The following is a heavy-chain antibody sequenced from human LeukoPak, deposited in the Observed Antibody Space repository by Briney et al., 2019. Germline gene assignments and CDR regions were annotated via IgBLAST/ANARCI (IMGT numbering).Heavy chain of an antibody. J-gene: IGHJ5*01. CDR3: ARERAVPRWFDS. CDR1: DDSISSGGNY. D-gene: IGHD3-10*01. Sequence: SETLSLTCTVSDDSISSGGNYWNWIRQHPGKGLEWIGYIYYSGTTYYNPSLKSRVTISIDTSKKQFSLQLSSVTAADTAVYYCARERAVPRWFDSWGQGTLVTVSS. V-gene: IGHV4-31*03. CDR2: IYYSGTT.